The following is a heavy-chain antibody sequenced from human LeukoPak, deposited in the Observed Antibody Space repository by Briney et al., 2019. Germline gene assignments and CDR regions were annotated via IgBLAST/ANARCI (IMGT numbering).Heavy chain of an antibody. D-gene: IGHD5-24*01. CDR1: GFTFSTHG. J-gene: IGHJ4*02. CDR3: AKDDRWLQFCC. V-gene: IGHV3-23*01. Sequence: GGSLRLSCAASGFTFSTHGMNWVRQAPGKGGEWVSGVTPRGDPTYYADSVRGRFTISRDNSRNTVYLQMNSLRAEDTAVYYCAKDDRWLQFCCWGQGTLVTVSA. CDR2: VTPRGDPT.